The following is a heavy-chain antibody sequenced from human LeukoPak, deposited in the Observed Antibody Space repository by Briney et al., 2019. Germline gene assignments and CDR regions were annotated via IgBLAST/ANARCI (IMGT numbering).Heavy chain of an antibody. CDR3: ARGPGGIAAAGTDY. Sequence: PSETLSLTCAVYGGSFSGYYWSWLRQPPGKGLEWLGEINHSGSTNYNPSLKSRVTISVDTSKNQFSLKLSSVTAADTAVYYCARGPGGIAAAGTDYWGQGTLVTVSS. D-gene: IGHD6-13*01. CDR2: INHSGST. V-gene: IGHV4-34*01. J-gene: IGHJ4*02. CDR1: GGSFSGYY.